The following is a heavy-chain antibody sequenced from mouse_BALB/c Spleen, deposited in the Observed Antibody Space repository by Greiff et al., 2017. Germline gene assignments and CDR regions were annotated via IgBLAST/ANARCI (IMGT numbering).Heavy chain of an antibody. CDR1: GYTFTSYV. CDR2: INPYNDGT. CDR3: ASRDYYGSSYNWYFDV. V-gene: IGHV1-14*01. Sequence: VQLQQSGPELVKPGASVKMSCKASGYTFTSYVMHWVKQTPGQGLEWIGDINPYNDGTKYNEKFKGKATLTSDKSSSTAYMELSSLTLEDSAVYNCASRDYYGSSYNWYFDVWGEGTTVTVSS. D-gene: IGHD1-1*01. J-gene: IGHJ1*01.